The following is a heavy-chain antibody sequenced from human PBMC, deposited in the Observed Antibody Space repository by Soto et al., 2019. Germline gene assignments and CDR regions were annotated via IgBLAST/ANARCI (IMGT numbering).Heavy chain of an antibody. CDR3: AKDGSHNFDY. V-gene: IGHV3-30*18. J-gene: IGHJ4*02. Sequence: QVQLVESGGGVVQPGRSLRLSCAASGFTFSHYAMHWVRQAPGKGLEWVALMSYDGSKYYADSVKGRFTISRDNSKNTLYLQMNSLRVEDTAVYYCAKDGSHNFDYWGQGTLVTVSS. D-gene: IGHD1-26*01. CDR2: MSYDGSK. CDR1: GFTFSHYA.